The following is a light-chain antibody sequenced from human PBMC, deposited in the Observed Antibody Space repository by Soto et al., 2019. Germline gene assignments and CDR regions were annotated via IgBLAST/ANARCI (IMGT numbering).Light chain of an antibody. J-gene: IGKJ4*01. CDR3: QQANSFPLT. Sequence: DVQMTQSPSSVSASVGDRVTFTFRASQDIGRWLAWYQQRPGKAPNLLIYGASSLQSGVPSRFSGSGFGTDFTLTISSLQPEDFGTYYCQQANSFPLTFGGGTKVDI. CDR1: QDIGRW. CDR2: GAS. V-gene: IGKV1-12*01.